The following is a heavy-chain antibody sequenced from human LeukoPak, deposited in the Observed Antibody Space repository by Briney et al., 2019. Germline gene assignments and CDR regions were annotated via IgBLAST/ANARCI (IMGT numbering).Heavy chain of an antibody. CDR1: GGTFSSYA. Sequence: SVKVSCKASGGTFSSYAISWVRQAPGQGLEWMGGIIPIFGTANYAQKFQGRVTITADESTSTAYMELSSLRSEDTAGDYWRRKWDKDAFDIWGKGKRATFFS. CDR2: IIPIFGTA. CDR3: RRKWDKDAFDI. V-gene: IGHV1-69*01. D-gene: IGHD1-26*01. J-gene: IGHJ3*02.